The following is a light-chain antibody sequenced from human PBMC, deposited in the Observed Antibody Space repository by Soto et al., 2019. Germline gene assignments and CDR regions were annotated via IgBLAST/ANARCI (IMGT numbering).Light chain of an antibody. V-gene: IGLV2-14*01. Sequence: QSALTQPASVSGSPGQSITISCTGTSSDVGGYNYVSWYQQHPGKAPKLMIYDVSNRPSGVSNRFSGSKSGNTASLTISGRQAEDEADYYCSSSTTGSTLVVFGGGTKLTVL. CDR2: DVS. J-gene: IGLJ2*01. CDR1: SSDVGGYNY. CDR3: SSSTTGSTLVV.